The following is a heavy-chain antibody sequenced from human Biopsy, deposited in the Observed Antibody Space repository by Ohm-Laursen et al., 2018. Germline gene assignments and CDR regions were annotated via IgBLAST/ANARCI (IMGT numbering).Heavy chain of an antibody. CDR3: ARGRRHCSGTCSRWYFDL. J-gene: IGHJ2*01. D-gene: IGHD2-2*01. V-gene: IGHV1-2*02. CDR2: INPKSGDT. CDR1: GYTFTAFS. Sequence: GSSVKVSCNPSGYTFTAFSVHWLRQAPGQGLEWMGWINPKSGDTDYPQNFRGRVSMTRDTSISTAYMDLSRLRSDDTAVYYCARGRRHCSGTCSRWYFDLWGRGTLVTVSS.